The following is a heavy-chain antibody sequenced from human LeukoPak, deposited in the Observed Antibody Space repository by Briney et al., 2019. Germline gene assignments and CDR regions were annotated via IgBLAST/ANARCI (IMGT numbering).Heavy chain of an antibody. Sequence: PSETLSLTCSASGGSISRSSYNWGWIRQPPGKGLEWIRSIYYSGRTYYNPSLKSRVTISVDTSKNQFSLRLSSVTAADTAVYFCARYVVTRGYSFDYWGQGTLVTVSS. CDR2: IYYSGRT. V-gene: IGHV4-39*01. D-gene: IGHD4-23*01. CDR3: ARYVVTRGYSFDY. CDR1: GGSISRSSYN. J-gene: IGHJ4*02.